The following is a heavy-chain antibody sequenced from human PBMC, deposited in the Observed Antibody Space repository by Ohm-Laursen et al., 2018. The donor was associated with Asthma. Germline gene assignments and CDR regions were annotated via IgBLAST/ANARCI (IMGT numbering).Heavy chain of an antibody. CDR3: ARMGPEWELPGREYSLHH. D-gene: IGHD1-26*01. Sequence: GSLRLSCSASGYTFSRYSIHWVRQIPGKGLEWVASISTASSFIYYADSVRGRFTTSRDNARNSVYLQMNSLRAEDTALYYCARMGPEWELPGREYSLHHWGEGTLVTVSS. CDR2: ISTASSFI. V-gene: IGHV3-21*01. CDR1: GYTFSRYS. J-gene: IGHJ1*01.